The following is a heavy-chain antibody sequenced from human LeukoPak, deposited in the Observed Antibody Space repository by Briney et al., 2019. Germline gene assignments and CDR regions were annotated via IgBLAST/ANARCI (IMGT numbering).Heavy chain of an antibody. D-gene: IGHD2/OR15-2a*01. V-gene: IGHV3-23*01. CDR2: ISNNGGRT. CDR1: GFTFSDYG. Sequence: GGSLRLSCGASGFTFSDYGMNWVRQAPGRGLEWVSAISNNGGRTDYADSVKGRFTISRDNSKSTLYLHMDSLRAEDTAVYYCARDEDTSALSEYWGQGTLVTVSS. J-gene: IGHJ4*02. CDR3: ARDEDTSALSEY.